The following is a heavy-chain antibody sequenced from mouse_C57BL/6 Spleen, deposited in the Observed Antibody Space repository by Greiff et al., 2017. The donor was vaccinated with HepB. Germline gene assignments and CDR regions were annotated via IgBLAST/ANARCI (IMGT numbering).Heavy chain of an antibody. V-gene: IGHV1-15*01. J-gene: IGHJ4*01. CDR2: IDPETGGT. CDR1: GYTFTDYE. CDR3: RWLPYAMDY. D-gene: IGHD2-2*01. Sequence: QVHVKQSGAELVRPGASVTLSCKASGYTFTDYEMHWVKQTPVHGLEWIGAIDPETGGTAYNQKFKGKAILTADKSSSTAYMELRSLTSEDSAVYYCRWLPYAMDYWGQGTSVTVSS.